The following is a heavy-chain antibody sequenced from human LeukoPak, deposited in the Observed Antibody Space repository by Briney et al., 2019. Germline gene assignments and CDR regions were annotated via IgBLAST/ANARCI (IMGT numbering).Heavy chain of an antibody. D-gene: IGHD2-2*01. CDR1: GGSIGSYY. CDR2: IHYSGST. V-gene: IGHV4-59*08. J-gene: IGHJ4*02. Sequence: PFETLSLTCTVSGGSIGSYYWSWIRQPPGKGLEWIGCIHYSGSTNYNPSLKSRLTMSLDTSKNQFSLKLSSVTAADTAVYYCARQGGQLCPRLDQWGQGSLLPVSS. CDR3: ARQGGQLCPRLDQ.